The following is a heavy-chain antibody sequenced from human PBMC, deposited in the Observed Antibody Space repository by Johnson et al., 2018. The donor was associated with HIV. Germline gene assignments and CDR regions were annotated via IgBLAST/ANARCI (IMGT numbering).Heavy chain of an antibody. CDR1: GFTFSDDY. V-gene: IGHV3-11*04. CDR3: ARGGNEIDAFDI. Sequence: VQLVESGGGLVKPGGSLRLSCAASGFTFSDDYMSWIRQAPGKGLEWVSYISRSGSTITYADSVKGRFTISRDNSKNPLYLQMNSLRAEDTAVYYCARGGNEIDAFDIWGQGTMVTVSS. J-gene: IGHJ3*02. CDR2: ISRSGSTI. D-gene: IGHD1-1*01.